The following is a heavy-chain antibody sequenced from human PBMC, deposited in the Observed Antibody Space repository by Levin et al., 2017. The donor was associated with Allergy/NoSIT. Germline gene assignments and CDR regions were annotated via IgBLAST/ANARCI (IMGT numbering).Heavy chain of an antibody. J-gene: IGHJ5*02. Sequence: PGGSLRLSCAASGFTFDDYAMHWVRQAPGKGLEWVSGISWNSGSIGYADSVKGRFTISRDNAKNSLYLQMNSLRAEDTALYYCAKGDYSNYQMNWFDPWGQGTLVTVSS. CDR2: ISWNSGSI. V-gene: IGHV3-9*01. CDR1: GFTFDDYA. D-gene: IGHD4-11*01. CDR3: AKGDYSNYQMNWFDP.